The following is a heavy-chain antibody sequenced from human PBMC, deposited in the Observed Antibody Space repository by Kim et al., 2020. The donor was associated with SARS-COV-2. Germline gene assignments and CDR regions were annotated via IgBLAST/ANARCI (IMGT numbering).Heavy chain of an antibody. V-gene: IGHV1-69*13. Sequence: SVKVSCKASGGTFSSYAISWVRQAPGQGLEWMGGIIPIFGTANYAQKFQGRVTITADESTSTAYMELSSLRSEDTAVYYCARDMGYCSSTSCYPRILYYGMDVWGQGTTVTVSS. CDR3: ARDMGYCSSTSCYPRILYYGMDV. CDR2: IIPIFGTA. D-gene: IGHD2-2*01. CDR1: GGTFSSYA. J-gene: IGHJ6*02.